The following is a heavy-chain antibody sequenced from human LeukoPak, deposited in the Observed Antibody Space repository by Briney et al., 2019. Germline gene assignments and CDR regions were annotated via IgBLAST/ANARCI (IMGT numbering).Heavy chain of an antibody. CDR2: IYYSGST. J-gene: IGHJ3*02. CDR1: GGSISGYY. CDR3: ARSVREMMDAFDI. D-gene: IGHD3-16*01. V-gene: IGHV4-59*01. Sequence: SETLSLTCTVTGGSISGYYWSWLRQPPGKGLEWIGYIYYSGSTNYNPSLKSRVTISVDTSKNQFSLKLSSVTAADTAVYYCARSVREMMDAFDIWGQGTMVTVSS.